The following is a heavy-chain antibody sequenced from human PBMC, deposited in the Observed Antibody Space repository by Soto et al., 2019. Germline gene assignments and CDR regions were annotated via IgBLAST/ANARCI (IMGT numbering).Heavy chain of an antibody. CDR2: IYYSGST. J-gene: IGHJ5*02. V-gene: IGHV4-30-4*01. CDR3: AREVCGGSCYYVRWFDP. D-gene: IGHD2-15*01. CDR1: GGSISSGDYY. Sequence: QVQLQESGPGLVKPSQTLSLTCTVSGGSISSGDYYWSWIRQPPGKGLEWIGYIYYSGSTYYNPSLKSRVTMSVDTSKNQFSLKLSSVTAADTAVYYCAREVCGGSCYYVRWFDPWGQGTLVTVSS.